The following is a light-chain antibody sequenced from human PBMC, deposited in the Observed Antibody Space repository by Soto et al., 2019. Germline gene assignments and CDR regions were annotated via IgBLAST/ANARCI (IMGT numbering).Light chain of an antibody. CDR2: KAS. V-gene: IGKV1-5*03. J-gene: IGKJ1*01. CDR1: ESISNW. CDR3: QQYNSYSPT. Sequence: DIQMTQSPSTLSASVGDRVSITCRASESISNWLAWYQQKPGKAPNLLIYKASSLESGVPSRFSGSGSGTEFTLTISSLQPDDFATYYCQQYNSYSPTFGQGTKVDI.